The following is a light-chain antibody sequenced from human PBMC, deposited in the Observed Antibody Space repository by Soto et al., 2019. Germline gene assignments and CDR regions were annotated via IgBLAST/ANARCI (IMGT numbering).Light chain of an antibody. V-gene: IGLV2-11*01. CDR1: ISDVGGYNY. J-gene: IGLJ1*01. CDR2: DVS. CDR3: CSYAGVDYV. Sequence: QSVLTQPRSVSGSPGQSVTISCTGTISDVGGYNYVSWYQQHPGKAPKLMIYDVSKRPSGVPDRFSGSKSGNTASLTISGLQAEDEADYYCCSYAGVDYVFGTGTKVTVL.